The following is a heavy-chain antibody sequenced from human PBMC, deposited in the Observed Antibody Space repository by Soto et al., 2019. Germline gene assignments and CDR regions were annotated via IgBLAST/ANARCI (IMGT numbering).Heavy chain of an antibody. V-gene: IGHV3-30-3*01. Sequence: QVQLVESGGGVVQPGRSLRLSCAASGFTFSSYAMHWVRQAPGKGLEWVAVISYDGSNKYYADSVKGRFTISRDNSKNTLYLQMNSLRAEDTAVYYCARGVVVVTLSLFAPWGQGTLVTVSS. CDR2: ISYDGSNK. D-gene: IGHD2-21*02. CDR1: GFTFSSYA. CDR3: ARGVVVVTLSLFAP. J-gene: IGHJ5*02.